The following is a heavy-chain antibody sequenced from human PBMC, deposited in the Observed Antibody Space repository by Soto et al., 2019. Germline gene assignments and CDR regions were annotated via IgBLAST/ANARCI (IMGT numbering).Heavy chain of an antibody. CDR1: GGSFSGYY. D-gene: IGHD3-3*01. J-gene: IGHJ4*02. CDR2: INHSGST. CDR3: ARGPTRYDFWSGYYSYYFDY. Sequence: SETLSLTCAVYGGSFSGYYWSWIRQPPGKGLEWIGEINHSGSTNYNPSLKSRVTISVDTSKNQFSLKLSSVTAADTAVYYCARGPTRYDFWSGYYSYYFDYWGQGTLVPVSS. V-gene: IGHV4-34*01.